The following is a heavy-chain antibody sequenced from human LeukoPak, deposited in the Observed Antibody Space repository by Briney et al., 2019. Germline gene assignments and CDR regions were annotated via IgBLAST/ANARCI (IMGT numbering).Heavy chain of an antibody. CDR2: ISGSGGST. Sequence: GGSLRLSCAASGFTFSSNAMSWVRQAPGKGLEWVSAISGSGGSTYYADSVKGRFTISRDNSKNTLYLQMNSLRAEDTAVYYCAKVIGYCSGGSCGPFDPWGQGTLVTVSS. CDR3: AKVIGYCSGGSCGPFDP. V-gene: IGHV3-23*01. J-gene: IGHJ5*02. D-gene: IGHD2-15*01. CDR1: GFTFSSNA.